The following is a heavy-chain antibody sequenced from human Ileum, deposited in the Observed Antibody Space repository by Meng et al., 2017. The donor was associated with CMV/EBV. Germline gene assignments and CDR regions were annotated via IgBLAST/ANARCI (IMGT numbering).Heavy chain of an antibody. V-gene: IGHV3-23*01. D-gene: IGHD4-17*01. CDR3: ARETFGDYDPPTFDY. CDR2: ISGAGGST. CDR1: GFTFRSYA. J-gene: IGHJ4*02. Sequence: GESLKTSCAASGFTFRSYAMSWVRQAPGKGLEWVSAISGAGGSTYSADSVKGRFTISRDNSKKSLYLQMNGLRAEDTALYYCARETFGDYDPPTFDYWGQGTLVTVSS.